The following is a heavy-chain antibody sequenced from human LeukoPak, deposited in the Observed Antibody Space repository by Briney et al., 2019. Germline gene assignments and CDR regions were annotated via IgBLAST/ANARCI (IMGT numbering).Heavy chain of an antibody. D-gene: IGHD6-19*01. CDR1: GGSISSGGYS. J-gene: IGHJ6*02. CDR3: ARERSAWSTGSMDV. CDR2: IYHDGST. Sequence: PSETLSLTCAVSGGSISSGGYSWSWIRQPPGKGLEWIGYIYHDGSTYNNPPLKSRVTISRSRNQFSLNLNSVTAADTAVYYCARERSAWSTGSMDVWGQGTTVTVSS. V-gene: IGHV4-30-2*01.